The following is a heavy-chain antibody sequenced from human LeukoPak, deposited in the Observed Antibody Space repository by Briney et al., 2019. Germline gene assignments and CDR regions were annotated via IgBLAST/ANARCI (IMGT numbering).Heavy chain of an antibody. D-gene: IGHD2-2*01. CDR2: IYTSGST. J-gene: IGHJ5*02. V-gene: IGHV4-4*07. CDR1: GGSFSGYY. Sequence: SETLSLTCAVYGGSFSGYYWSWIRQPAGKGLEWIGRIYTSGSTNYNPSLKSRVTMSVDTSKNQFSLKLSSVTAADTAVYYCARDSCSSTSCYVSPYWFDPWGQGTLVTVSS. CDR3: ARDSCSSTSCYVSPYWFDP.